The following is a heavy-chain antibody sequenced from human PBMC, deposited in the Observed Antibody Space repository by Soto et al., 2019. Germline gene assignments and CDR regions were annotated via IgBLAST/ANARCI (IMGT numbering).Heavy chain of an antibody. Sequence: PGGSLRLSCAASGFTFSSYAMSWVRQAPGKGLEWVSAISGSGGSTYYADSVKGRFTISRDNSKNTLYLQMNSLRAEDTAVYYCAAPQGNYDFWSGAYYYYGMDVWGQGTTVTVSS. V-gene: IGHV3-23*01. D-gene: IGHD3-3*01. CDR1: GFTFSSYA. CDR3: AAPQGNYDFWSGAYYYYGMDV. CDR2: ISGSGGST. J-gene: IGHJ6*02.